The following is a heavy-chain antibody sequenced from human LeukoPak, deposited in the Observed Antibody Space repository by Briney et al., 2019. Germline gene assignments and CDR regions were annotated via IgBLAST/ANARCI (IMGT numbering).Heavy chain of an antibody. Sequence: GGSLRLSCAASGFTFSSYAMSWVRQAPGKGLEWVSAISGSGGSTYYADSVKGRFTISRDNSKNTLYLQMNSLGAEDTAVYYCAKDPINYYGSGSTHYSDYWGRGTLVTVSS. V-gene: IGHV3-23*01. D-gene: IGHD3-10*01. CDR1: GFTFSSYA. CDR2: ISGSGGST. CDR3: AKDPINYYGSGSTHYSDY. J-gene: IGHJ4*02.